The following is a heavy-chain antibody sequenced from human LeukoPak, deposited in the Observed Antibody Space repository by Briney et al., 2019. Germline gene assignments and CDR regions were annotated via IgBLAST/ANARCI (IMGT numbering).Heavy chain of an antibody. J-gene: IGHJ5*02. Sequence: SETLSLTCTVSGGSVTSYYWSWIRQPPGKGLEWIGYIYYSGSTNYNPSLKSRVTISVDTSKNQFSLELTSVTAADTAVYYCASRDCSSTSCHEGYNWFDPWGQGILVSVSS. V-gene: IGHV4-59*02. D-gene: IGHD2-2*01. CDR3: ASRDCSSTSCHEGYNWFDP. CDR1: GGSVTSYY. CDR2: IYYSGST.